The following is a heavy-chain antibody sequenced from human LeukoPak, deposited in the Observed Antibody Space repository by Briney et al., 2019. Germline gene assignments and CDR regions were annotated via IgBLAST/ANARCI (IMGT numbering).Heavy chain of an antibody. V-gene: IGHV4-39*01. CDR1: GGSISSSSYY. CDR2: IYYSGST. Sequence: SETLSLTCTVSGGSISSSSYYWGWIRQPPGKGLEWIGSIYYSGSTYYNPSLKSRVTISVDTSKNQFSQKLSSVTAADTAVYYCARRYCSSTSCYLFDYWGQGTLVTVSS. D-gene: IGHD2-2*01. J-gene: IGHJ4*02. CDR3: ARRYCSSTSCYLFDY.